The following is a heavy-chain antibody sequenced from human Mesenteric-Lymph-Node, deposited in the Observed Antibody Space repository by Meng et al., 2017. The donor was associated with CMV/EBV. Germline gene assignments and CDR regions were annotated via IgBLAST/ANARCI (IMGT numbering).Heavy chain of an antibody. Sequence: SGPTLVKPTQTLTLTCTVSGFSLSNARMGVSWIRQPPGKALEWLAHIFSNDEKSYSTSLKSRLTISKDTSKSQVVLTMTNMDPVDTATYYCARKELGGSDAFDIWGQGTMVTVSS. D-gene: IGHD1-26*01. J-gene: IGHJ3*02. CDR1: GFSLSNARMG. V-gene: IGHV2-26*01. CDR2: IFSNDEK. CDR3: ARKELGGSDAFDI.